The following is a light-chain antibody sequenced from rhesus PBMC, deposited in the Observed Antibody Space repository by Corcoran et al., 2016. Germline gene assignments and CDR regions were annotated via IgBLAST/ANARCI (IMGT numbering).Light chain of an antibody. V-gene: IGKV1-74*01. CDR1: ENVNNY. J-gene: IGKJ4*01. Sequence: DIQMTQSPSSLSASVGARVTITCRASENVNNYLHWYQQKPGKVPKLLIYKASTLQSGVPSRFSGSGAGTDFTLTISSRQPEEFATDYCQHDDGTPLTFGGGTKVELK. CDR3: QHDDGTPLT. CDR2: KAS.